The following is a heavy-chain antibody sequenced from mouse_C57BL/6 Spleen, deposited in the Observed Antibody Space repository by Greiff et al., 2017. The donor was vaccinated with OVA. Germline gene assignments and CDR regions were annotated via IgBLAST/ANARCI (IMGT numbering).Heavy chain of an antibody. CDR1: GFTFSSYA. V-gene: IGHV5-4*01. D-gene: IGHD4-1*01. J-gene: IGHJ1*03. CDR2: ISDGGSYT. CDR3: ARDRGLGHHWYFDV. Sequence: EVKVVESGGGLVKPGGSLKLSCAVSGFTFSSYAMSWVRQTPEKRLEWVATISDGGSYTYYPDNVKGRFTISRDNAKNNLYLQMSHLKSEDTAMYYCARDRGLGHHWYFDVWGTGTTVTVSS.